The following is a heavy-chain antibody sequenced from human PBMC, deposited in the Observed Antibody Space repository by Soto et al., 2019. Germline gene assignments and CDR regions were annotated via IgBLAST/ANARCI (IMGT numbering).Heavy chain of an antibody. CDR3: ASGTSYYYGSGSYYYYYYGMDV. CDR1: GGSISSYY. V-gene: IGHV4-4*07. CDR2: IYTSGST. Sequence: LSLTCTVSGGSISSYYWSWIRQPAGKGLEWIGRIYTSGSTNYNPSLKSRVTMSVDTSKNQFSLKLSSVTAADTAVYYCASGTSYYYGSGSYYYYYYGMDVWGQGTTVTVSS. J-gene: IGHJ6*02. D-gene: IGHD3-10*01.